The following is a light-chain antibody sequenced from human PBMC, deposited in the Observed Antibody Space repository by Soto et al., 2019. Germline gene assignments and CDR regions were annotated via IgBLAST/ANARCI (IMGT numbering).Light chain of an antibody. Sequence: EIAMTQSPATRCLSPGETATLSCRASQSVSGSYLVWYQQNPGQAPRLLISGASIRATGIPDRFSGIGSGTDFTLTISRLETEDFAVYYGQQNGRSPPWTFCQGTKVDIK. CDR1: QSVSGSY. CDR3: QQNGRSPPWT. J-gene: IGKJ1*01. V-gene: IGKV3-20*01. CDR2: GAS.